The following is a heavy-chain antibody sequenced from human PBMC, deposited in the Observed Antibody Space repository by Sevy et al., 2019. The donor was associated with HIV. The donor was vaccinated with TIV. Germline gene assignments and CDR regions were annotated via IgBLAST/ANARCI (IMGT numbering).Heavy chain of an antibody. Sequence: GESLKIYCEGSGYSFTSHWIGWVRHMPGKGLEWMGLIYPDDSETRYSPSFQGQVTFSADKSISTAYLQWSSLKASDTAMYYCATSRSGYFDSSGYYIYWVQGTMVTVSS. CDR3: ATSRSGYFDSSGYYIY. D-gene: IGHD3-22*01. CDR2: IYPDDSET. V-gene: IGHV5-51*01. J-gene: IGHJ4*02. CDR1: GYSFTSHW.